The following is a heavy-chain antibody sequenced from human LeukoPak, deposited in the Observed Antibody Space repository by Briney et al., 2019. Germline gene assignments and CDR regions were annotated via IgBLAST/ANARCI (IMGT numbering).Heavy chain of an antibody. D-gene: IGHD3-10*01. CDR2: ISSSGSTI. V-gene: IGHV3-48*03. CDR1: GFTFSRYE. J-gene: IGHJ4*02. Sequence: PGGSLRLSCAASGFTFSRYEMNWVRQAPGKGLEWVSYISSSGSTIYYADSVKGRFTISRDNAKNSLYLQMNSLRAEDTAVYYCARDRNVGWFGELSDLDYWGQATLVTVSS. CDR3: ARDRNVGWFGELSDLDY.